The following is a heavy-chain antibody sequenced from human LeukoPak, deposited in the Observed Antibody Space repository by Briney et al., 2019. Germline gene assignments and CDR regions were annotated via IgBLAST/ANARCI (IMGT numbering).Heavy chain of an antibody. V-gene: IGHV4-31*03. CDR2: IYYRGGT. J-gene: IGHJ4*02. Sequence: SETLSLTCTVSGGSISSGGYYWSWIRQHPGKGLEWIGNIYYRGGTYYNPSLKSRLIISVDTSKNQFFLKLSSVTAADTAVYFCARVGDSSTWSGIDYWGQGTLATVSS. CDR3: ARVGDSSTWSGIDY. CDR1: GGSISSGGYY. D-gene: IGHD6-13*01.